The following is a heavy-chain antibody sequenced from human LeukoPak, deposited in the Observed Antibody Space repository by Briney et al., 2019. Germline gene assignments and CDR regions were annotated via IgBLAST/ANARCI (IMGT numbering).Heavy chain of an antibody. CDR3: ARGDNDYVWGSYRYYVDY. J-gene: IGHJ4*02. Sequence: GGSLRLSCAASGFTFSSYSMNWVRQAPGKGLEWVSSISSSSSYIYYADSVKGRFTISRDNAKNSLYLQMNSLRAEDTAVYYCARGDNDYVWGSYRYYVDYWGQGTLVTVHS. D-gene: IGHD3-16*02. V-gene: IGHV3-21*01. CDR1: GFTFSSYS. CDR2: ISSSSSYI.